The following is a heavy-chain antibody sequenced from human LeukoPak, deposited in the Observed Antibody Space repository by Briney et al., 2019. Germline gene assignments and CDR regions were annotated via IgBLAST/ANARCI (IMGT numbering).Heavy chain of an antibody. CDR1: GFIVSGDF. Sequence: GSLRLSCAASGFIVSGDFMSWVRQAPGKGLEWVSVIYSDGSTYYADSVEGRFTISRDNSKNTLDLQRTGLRAEDTAVYYCARERGRGRDSPWFDYWGQGTLVTVSS. D-gene: IGHD1-26*01. CDR3: ARERGRGRDSPWFDY. V-gene: IGHV3-53*01. J-gene: IGHJ4*02. CDR2: IYSDGST.